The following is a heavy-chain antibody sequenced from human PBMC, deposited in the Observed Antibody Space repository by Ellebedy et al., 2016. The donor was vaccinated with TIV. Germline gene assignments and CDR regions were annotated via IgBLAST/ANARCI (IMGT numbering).Heavy chain of an antibody. Sequence: MPSETLSLTCSVSGGAMKSYYWGWIRQPAGKGLEWIGRIYSTGSYNSNPSLKSRVNMAIDTSRNYFSLKLSSVTAADTSVYYCSRYSAYNNGNNFDYWGQGTVVTVSS. CDR1: GGAMKSYY. CDR2: IYSTGSY. V-gene: IGHV4-4*07. D-gene: IGHD1-26*01. J-gene: IGHJ4*02. CDR3: SRYSAYNNGNNFDY.